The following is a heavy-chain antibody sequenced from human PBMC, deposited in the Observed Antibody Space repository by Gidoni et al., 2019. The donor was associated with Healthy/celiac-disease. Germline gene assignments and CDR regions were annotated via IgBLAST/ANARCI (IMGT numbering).Heavy chain of an antibody. J-gene: IGHJ6*02. CDR2: ISGSGGST. CDR1: GFTFSSYA. Sequence: EVQLLVSGGGLVQPGGSLRLSCAASGFTFSSYAMSWVRQAPGKGLEWVSAISGSGGSTYYADSVKGRFTISRDNSKNTLYLQMNSLRAEDTAVYYCAKDSGIAARLFYYYYGMDVWGQGTTVTVSS. D-gene: IGHD6-6*01. V-gene: IGHV3-23*01. CDR3: AKDSGIAARLFYYYYGMDV.